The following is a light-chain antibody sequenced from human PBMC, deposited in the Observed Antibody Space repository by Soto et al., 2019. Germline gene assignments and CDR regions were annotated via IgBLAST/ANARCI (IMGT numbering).Light chain of an antibody. V-gene: IGKV1-27*01. J-gene: IGKJ4*01. CDR2: AAS. CDR3: QKYTNVPA. CDR1: QGISNY. Sequence: DIQMTQSPSSLSASGGDRVTITCRASQGISNYLAWYQQIPGKVPKLLISAASTLQSGVPSGFSGSGSGTDFTLTISSLQPEDVATYYCQKYTNVPAFGGGTKVEIK.